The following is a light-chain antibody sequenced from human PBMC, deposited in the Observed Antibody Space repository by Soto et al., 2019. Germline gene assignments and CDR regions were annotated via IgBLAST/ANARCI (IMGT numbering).Light chain of an antibody. CDR2: SAS. V-gene: IGKV1-12*01. CDR3: QQANTFALT. CDR1: QGINKW. Sequence: DIQMTQSPSSVSASVGDRVTITCRASQGINKWLAWYQQKPGTAPKLLIYSASSLYTGVPSRFSGSGYGTDFTLTISSLQPEDFATYYCQQANTFALTFGGGTKVDIK. J-gene: IGKJ4*01.